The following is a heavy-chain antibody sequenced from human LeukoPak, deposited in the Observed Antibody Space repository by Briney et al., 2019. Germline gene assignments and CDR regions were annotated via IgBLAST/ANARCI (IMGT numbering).Heavy chain of an antibody. CDR2: VYEDGRA. J-gene: IGHJ4*02. CDR3: ARAVEYNFWSGLQRRAATFDY. CDR1: GGLISRFS. D-gene: IGHD3-3*01. Sequence: SETLSLTCSVSGGLISRFSWNWIRQPPGQGLQWIGYVYEDGRANYNASLESRVSMSVDASKNQFSLKLISVTAADTAVYYCARAVEYNFWSGLQRRAATFDYWGQGTLVTVSS. V-gene: IGHV4-59*12.